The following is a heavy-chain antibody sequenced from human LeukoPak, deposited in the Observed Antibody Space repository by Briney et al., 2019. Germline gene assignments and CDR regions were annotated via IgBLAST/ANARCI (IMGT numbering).Heavy chain of an antibody. CDR3: ARQGSSWPNEYFQH. V-gene: IGHV5-51*01. Sequence: GESLKISCKGSGYSFTNYWIGWVRQMPGKGLEWMGIIYPGDSDTRYSPSFQGQDTISADKSINTAYLQWSSLKVSDTAMYYCARQGSSWPNEYFQHWGQGTLVTVSS. D-gene: IGHD6-13*01. CDR1: GYSFTNYW. CDR2: IYPGDSDT. J-gene: IGHJ1*01.